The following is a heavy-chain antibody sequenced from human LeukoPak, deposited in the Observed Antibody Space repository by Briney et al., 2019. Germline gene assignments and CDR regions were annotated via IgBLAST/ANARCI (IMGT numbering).Heavy chain of an antibody. Sequence: PGGSLRLSCAASGFTFSCYSMNWVRQAPRKGLEWVSSISSSSSYIYYADSVKGRFTISRDNAKNSLYLQMNSLRAEDTAVYYCARDSGSYYEDAFDIWGQGTMVTVSS. CDR3: ARDSGSYYEDAFDI. V-gene: IGHV3-21*01. D-gene: IGHD1-26*01. J-gene: IGHJ3*02. CDR2: ISSSSSYI. CDR1: GFTFSCYS.